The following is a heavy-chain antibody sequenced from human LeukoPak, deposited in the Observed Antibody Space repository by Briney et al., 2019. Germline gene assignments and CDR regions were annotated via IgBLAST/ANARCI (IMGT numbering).Heavy chain of an antibody. D-gene: IGHD6-19*01. V-gene: IGHV4-59*01. CDR2: IYYSGCT. CDR3: AREEQWLVPWFDP. CDR1: GGSISSYY. Sequence: SETLSLTCTVSGGSISSYYWSWIRQPPGKGLEWIGYIYYSGCTNYNPSLKSRVTISVDTSKNQFSLKLSSVTAADTAVYYCAREEQWLVPWFDPWGQGTLVTVSS. J-gene: IGHJ5*02.